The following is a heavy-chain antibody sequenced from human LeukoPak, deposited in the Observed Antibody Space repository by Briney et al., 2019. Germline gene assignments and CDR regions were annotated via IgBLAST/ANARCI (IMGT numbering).Heavy chain of an antibody. D-gene: IGHD2-15*01. CDR2: IKGDGSKI. V-gene: IGHV3-7*01. CDR3: ARDGSCFDF. J-gene: IGHJ4*02. CDR1: GFTFSEYW. Sequence: GGSLRLSCGASGFTFSEYWMSWVRQAPGRGPEWVANIKGDGSKIYYVDSVKGRFTISRDNVKNSLYLQMNNLRVEDTAVYHCARDGSCFDFWGQGALVTVSS.